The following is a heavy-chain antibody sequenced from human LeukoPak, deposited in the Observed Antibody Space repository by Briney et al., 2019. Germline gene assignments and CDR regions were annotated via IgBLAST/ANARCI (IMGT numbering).Heavy chain of an antibody. CDR3: ARCTASCYANAFDV. V-gene: IGHV3-7*05. Sequence: GGSLRLSCTASGFTFSRFWMSWVRQGPGKGLEWVANIKEDGSETYYVDSVKGRFTISRDNSKNTLYLQMNSLRPEDTAVYYCARCTASCYANAFDVWGQGTLLTVSS. CDR2: IKEDGSET. CDR1: GFTFSRFW. J-gene: IGHJ3*01. D-gene: IGHD2-2*01.